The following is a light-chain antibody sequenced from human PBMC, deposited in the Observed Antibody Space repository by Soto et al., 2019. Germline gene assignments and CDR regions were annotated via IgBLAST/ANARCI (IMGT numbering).Light chain of an antibody. Sequence: EIVLTQSPATLSVSPGERATLSCRASQSVSSNLAWYQPKPGQAPRLLIYGASTRATGIPARFSGSGSGTDFTLTISSLQSEDFAVYYCQQYSNWPPWTFGQGTMVDI. CDR2: GAS. CDR1: QSVSSN. V-gene: IGKV3-15*01. J-gene: IGKJ1*01. CDR3: QQYSNWPPWT.